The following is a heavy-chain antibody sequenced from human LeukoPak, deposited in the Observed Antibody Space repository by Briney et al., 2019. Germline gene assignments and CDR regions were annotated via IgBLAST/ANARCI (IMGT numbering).Heavy chain of an antibody. J-gene: IGHJ6*02. Sequence: ASVKVSCKVSGYTLTELSMHWVRQAPGKGPEWMGGFDPEDGETIYAQKFQGRVTMSEDTSTDTAYMELSSLRSEDTAVYYCATDPPLTAYYYGMDVWGQGTTVTVSS. CDR2: FDPEDGET. V-gene: IGHV1-24*01. CDR3: ATDPPLTAYYYGMDV. D-gene: IGHD3-9*01. CDR1: GYTLTELS.